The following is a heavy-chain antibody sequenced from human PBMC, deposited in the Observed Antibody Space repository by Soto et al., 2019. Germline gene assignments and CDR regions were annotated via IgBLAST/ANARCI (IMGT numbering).Heavy chain of an antibody. Sequence: QVQLKESGPGLVKPSQTLSLTCSVSNGSISSGNFHWNWIRQHPGKGLEWIGYISYTGNTYYNPSLKSRATISVDTSQNRFSLHLRSVTAADTAVYYCSREDYDPYSFNYIDVWGKGTTVIVSS. CDR2: ISYTGNT. J-gene: IGHJ6*03. V-gene: IGHV4-31*03. CDR1: NGSISSGNFH. CDR3: SREDYDPYSFNYIDV. D-gene: IGHD4-17*01.